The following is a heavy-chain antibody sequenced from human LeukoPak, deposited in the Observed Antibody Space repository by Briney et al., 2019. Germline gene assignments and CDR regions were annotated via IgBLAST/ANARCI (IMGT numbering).Heavy chain of an antibody. CDR3: ARNYCDY. CDR1: GFTFSTYA. J-gene: IGHJ4*02. V-gene: IGHV3-23*01. CDR2: ISGSGGST. Sequence: PGGSMRLSCAASGFTFSTYAMSWVRQAPGKGLEWVSGISGSGGSTYYADSVKGRFTISRDNSKNTLYLQMNNLRADDTAVYYCARNYCDYWGQGTLVTVSS.